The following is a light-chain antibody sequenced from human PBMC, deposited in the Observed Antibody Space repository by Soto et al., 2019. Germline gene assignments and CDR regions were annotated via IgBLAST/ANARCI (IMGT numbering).Light chain of an antibody. V-gene: IGKV1-39*01. CDR1: QSISAY. J-gene: IGKJ3*01. Sequence: DIQMTQSPSSLSASVGDRVTIICRASQSISAYLNWYQQKPGKAPKLLIYAASTLQSGVPSRFSGGGSGTDFTLTISSLQPEDFVTYYCQETYSVPLFTFGPGTRVDLK. CDR3: QETYSVPLFT. CDR2: AAS.